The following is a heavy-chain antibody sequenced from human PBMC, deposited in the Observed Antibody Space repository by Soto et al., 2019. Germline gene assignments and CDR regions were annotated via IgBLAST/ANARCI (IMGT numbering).Heavy chain of an antibody. J-gene: IGHJ3*02. CDR3: ARPLGWRDAFDI. V-gene: IGHV3-7*01. CDR1: GGTFVAHG. CDR2: IKHDGSDE. D-gene: IGHD6-19*01. Sequence: GGSLRLWCGASGGTFVAHGRSLVRQAPGKGLEWVANIKHDGSDEYYVDPVKGRFTISRDNAKNSLYLQMSSLRAEDTAVYYCARPLGWRDAFDIWGQGTVVTVSS.